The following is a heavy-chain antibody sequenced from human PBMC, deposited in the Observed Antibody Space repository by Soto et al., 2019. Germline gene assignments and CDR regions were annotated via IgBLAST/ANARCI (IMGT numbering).Heavy chain of an antibody. J-gene: IGHJ4*02. CDR3: ARGPDSSGRNY. CDR1: VYTFTSYY. D-gene: IGHD3-22*01. Sequence: SVNFYCNASVYTFTSYYIHWVRPAPVQGLEWTGIINPSSSSTSYAHKFQCRVTMIRAKSTSTDYMELSSLRSDDTAVYYCARGPDSSGRNYGGQGRLVTSPQ. CDR2: INPSSSST. V-gene: IGHV1-46*01.